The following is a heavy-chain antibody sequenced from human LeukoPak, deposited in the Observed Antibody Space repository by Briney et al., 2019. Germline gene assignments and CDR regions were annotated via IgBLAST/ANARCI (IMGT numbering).Heavy chain of an antibody. CDR1: GGSISSSNW. CDR3: ARGTSGGSGIFQWYYYGMDV. Sequence: PSETLSLTCAVSGGSISSSNWWSWVRQPPGKGLEWIGEIYHSGSTNYNPSLKSRVTISVDKSKNQFSLKLSSVTAADTAVYYCARGTSGGSGIFQWYYYGMDVWGQGTTVTVSS. J-gene: IGHJ6*02. D-gene: IGHD3-10*01. CDR2: IYHSGST. V-gene: IGHV4-4*02.